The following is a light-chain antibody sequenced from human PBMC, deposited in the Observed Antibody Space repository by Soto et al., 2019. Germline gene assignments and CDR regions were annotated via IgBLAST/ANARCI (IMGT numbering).Light chain of an antibody. Sequence: DIVMTQSPDSLAVSLGERATINCKSSQSVLFSSDNKNYLTWYQQKPGQPPKLLIYWASTRESGVPDRFSGSGSGTYFTLTISSLQAEDVAVYYCQQYYSNAPTFGQGTKVEIK. CDR1: QSVLFSSDNKNY. CDR3: QQYYSNAPT. CDR2: WAS. V-gene: IGKV4-1*01. J-gene: IGKJ1*01.